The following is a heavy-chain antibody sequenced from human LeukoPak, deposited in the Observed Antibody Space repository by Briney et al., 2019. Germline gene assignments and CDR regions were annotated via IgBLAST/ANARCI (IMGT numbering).Heavy chain of an antibody. D-gene: IGHD1-26*01. J-gene: IGHJ4*02. CDR2: INPNSGGT. V-gene: IGHV1-2*02. CDR1: GYTFTGYY. CDR3: ARTLNKLGTTTLVY. Sequence: ASVKVSCKASGYTFTGYYMHWVRQAPGQGLEWMGWINPNSGGTNYAQKFQGRVAMTRDTSISTAYMDLSRLRSDDTAVYYCARTLNKLGTTTLVYWGQGTLVTVSS.